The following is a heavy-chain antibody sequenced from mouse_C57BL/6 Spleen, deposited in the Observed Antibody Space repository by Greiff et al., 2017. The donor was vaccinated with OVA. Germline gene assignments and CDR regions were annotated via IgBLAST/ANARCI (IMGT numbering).Heavy chain of an antibody. CDR3: ARDGSGDYDGGYAMDY. V-gene: IGHV5-4*01. J-gene: IGHJ4*01. CDR1: GFTFSSYA. Sequence: EVKLMESGGGLVKPGGSLKLSCAASGFTFSSYAMSWVRQTPEKRLEWVATISDGGSYTYYPDNVKGRFTISRDNAKNNLYLQMSHLKSEDTAMYYCARDGSGDYDGGYAMDYWGQGTSVTVSS. D-gene: IGHD2-4*01. CDR2: ISDGGSYT.